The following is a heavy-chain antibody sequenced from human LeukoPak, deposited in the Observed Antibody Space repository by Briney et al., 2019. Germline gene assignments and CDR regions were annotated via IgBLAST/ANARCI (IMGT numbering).Heavy chain of an antibody. Sequence: SETLSLTCSVSGDSISIYYWSWIRQPPGKGLEWIGYIYNSGSTNYNPSLKSRVTISVDTSKNQFSLKLTSVTAADTAVYYCARDGELGYGGRGPLVPVPS. J-gene: IGHJ4*02. CDR1: GDSISIYY. CDR2: IYNSGST. V-gene: IGHV4-59*01. D-gene: IGHD3-10*01. CDR3: ARDGELGY.